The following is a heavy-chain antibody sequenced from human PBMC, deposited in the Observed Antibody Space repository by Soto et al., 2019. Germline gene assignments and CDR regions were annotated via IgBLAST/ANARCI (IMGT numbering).Heavy chain of an antibody. CDR2: INPNSGGT. D-gene: IGHD2-15*01. J-gene: IGHJ6*02. CDR1: GYTFTGYY. Sequence: SVKVSCKASGYTFTGYYMHWVRQAPGQGLEWMGWINPNSGGTNYAQKFQGRVTMTRDTSISTAYMELSRLRSDDTAVYYCARDQMGYCSGGSCYSSYGMDVWGQGTTVTVSS. V-gene: IGHV1-2*02. CDR3: ARDQMGYCSGGSCYSSYGMDV.